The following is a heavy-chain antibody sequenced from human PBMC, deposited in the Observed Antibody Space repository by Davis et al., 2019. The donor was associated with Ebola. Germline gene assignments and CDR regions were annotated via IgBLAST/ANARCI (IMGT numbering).Heavy chain of an antibody. V-gene: IGHV3-30*18. CDR3: AKGMGTYYYYGMDV. J-gene: IGHJ6*02. CDR2: ISYDGSNK. CDR1: GFTFSSYG. D-gene: IGHD5-24*01. Sequence: GGSLRLSCAASGFTFSSYGMHWVRQAPGKGLEWVAVISYDGSNKYYADSVKGRFTISRDNSKNTLYLQMNSLRAEDTAVYYCAKGMGTYYYYGMDVWGQGTTVTVSS.